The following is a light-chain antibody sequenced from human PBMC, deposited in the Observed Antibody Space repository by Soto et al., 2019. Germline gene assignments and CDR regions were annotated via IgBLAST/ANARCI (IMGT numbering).Light chain of an antibody. J-gene: IGKJ5*01. CDR3: QQYGSSPPIT. CDR2: GAS. V-gene: IGKV3-20*01. Sequence: EIVLTQSPGTLSLSPGERATLSCRASQSVSSSYLAWYQQKPGQAPRLLIYGASSRATGIPDRFSGSGSGRDFTLTIGRLEPEDFAVYYCQQYGSSPPITFGQGTRLEIK. CDR1: QSVSSSY.